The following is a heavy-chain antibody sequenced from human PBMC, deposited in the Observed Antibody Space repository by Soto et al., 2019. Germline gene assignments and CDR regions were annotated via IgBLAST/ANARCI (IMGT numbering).Heavy chain of an antibody. CDR1: GYTFTSYA. CDR2: INAGNGNT. V-gene: IGHV1-3*05. J-gene: IGHJ6*02. D-gene: IGHD2-21*02. Sequence: QVQLVQSGAEEKKPGASVKVSCKASGYTFTSYAMHWVRQAPGQRLEWMGWINAGNGNTKYSQKFQGRVTITRDTSARTAYMELSSLRSEDTAVYYCASAYCGGDCSNYYYGMDVWGQGTTVTVSS. CDR3: ASAYCGGDCSNYYYGMDV.